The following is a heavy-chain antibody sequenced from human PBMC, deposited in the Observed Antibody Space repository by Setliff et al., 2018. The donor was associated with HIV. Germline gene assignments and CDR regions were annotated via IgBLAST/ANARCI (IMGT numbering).Heavy chain of an antibody. CDR3: ARCYYDSSGPTDAFDI. V-gene: IGHV1-46*01. D-gene: IGHD3-22*01. J-gene: IGHJ3*02. CDR2: ISPSGDRT. CDR1: GYAFTSQF. Sequence: GASVKVSCKASGYAFTSQFMHWVRQAPGQGLEWMGIISPSGDRTTYAQRFRGRLTMTRDTSRSTVYMELSSLRSEDTAVYYCARCYYDSSGPTDAFDIWGQGTVVTVSS.